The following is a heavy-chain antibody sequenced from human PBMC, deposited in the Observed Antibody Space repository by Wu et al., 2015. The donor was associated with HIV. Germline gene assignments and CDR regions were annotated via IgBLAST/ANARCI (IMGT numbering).Heavy chain of an antibody. CDR2: IIPIFASP. D-gene: IGHD1-26*01. V-gene: IGHV1-69*05. CDR1: GDNFNKYA. J-gene: IGHJ3*02. CDR3: ARTLERLKLSDALDI. Sequence: VHLEQSGAEVKKPGSSVKVSCKASGDNFNKYAINWVRQAPGLGLEWMGGIIPIFASPNYAQKFQGRVTITTDESTSTAYMELSSLRSEDTAVYYCARTLERLKLSDALDIWGQGDNGHRLF.